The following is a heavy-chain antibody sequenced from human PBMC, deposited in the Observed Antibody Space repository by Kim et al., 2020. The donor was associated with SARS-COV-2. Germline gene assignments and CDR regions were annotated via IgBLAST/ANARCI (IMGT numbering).Heavy chain of an antibody. Sequence: AQKLQGRVTMTTDTSTSTAYMELRSLRSDDTAVYYCARGRGSSARSAFDIWGQGTMVTVSS. D-gene: IGHD6-19*01. J-gene: IGHJ3*02. CDR3: ARGRGSSARSAFDI. V-gene: IGHV1-18*01.